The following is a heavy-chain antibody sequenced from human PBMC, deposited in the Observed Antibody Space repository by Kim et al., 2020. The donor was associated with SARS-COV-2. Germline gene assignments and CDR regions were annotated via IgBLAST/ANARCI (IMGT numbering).Heavy chain of an antibody. D-gene: IGHD6-6*01. J-gene: IGHJ5*02. CDR1: GGSISSSSYY. CDR2: IYYSGST. V-gene: IGHV4-39*01. CDR3: ARHPRGGGIAARPWWFDP. Sequence: SETLSLTCTVSGGSISSSSYYWGWIRQPPGKGLEWIGSIYYSGSTYYNPSLKSRVTISVDTSKNQFSLKLSSVTAADTAVYYCARHPRGGGIAARPWWFDPLGQGTLVTVSS.